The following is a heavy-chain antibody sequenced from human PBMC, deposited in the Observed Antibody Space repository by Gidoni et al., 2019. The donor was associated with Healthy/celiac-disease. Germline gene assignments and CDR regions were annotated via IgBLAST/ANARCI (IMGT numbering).Heavy chain of an antibody. Sequence: TGKGLEWVSAISGSGGSTYYADSVKGRFTISRDNSKNTLYLQMNSLRAEDTAVYYCAKDPRTIIYWGQGTLSPSPQ. D-gene: IGHD3-3*01. CDR3: AKDPRTIIY. J-gene: IGHJ4*02. CDR2: ISGSGGST. V-gene: IGHV3-23*01.